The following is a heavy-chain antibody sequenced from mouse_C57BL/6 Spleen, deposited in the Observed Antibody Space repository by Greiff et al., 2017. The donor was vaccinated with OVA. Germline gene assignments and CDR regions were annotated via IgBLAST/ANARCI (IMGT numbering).Heavy chain of an antibody. CDR1: GYTFTSYW. D-gene: IGHD1-3*01. CDR3: VGGKGTDWYVDV. J-gene: IGHJ1*03. Sequence: QVQLQQPGAELVKPGASVKMSCKASGYTFTSYWITWVKQRPGQGLEWIGDIYPGSGSTNYNEKFKSKATLTVDTSSSTAYMQLSSLTPEDSAVYYCVGGKGTDWYVDVWGTGTTVTVSS. V-gene: IGHV1-55*01. CDR2: IYPGSGST.